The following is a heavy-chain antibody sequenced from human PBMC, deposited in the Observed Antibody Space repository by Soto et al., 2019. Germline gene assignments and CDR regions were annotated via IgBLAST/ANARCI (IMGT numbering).Heavy chain of an antibody. CDR1: VFSFITYG. V-gene: IGHV3-30*18. CDR3: AKEASGSSRFFYYYGMDV. J-gene: IGHJ6*02. Sequence: GWSLRLACASSVFSFITYGMHWVRQAPGRGPEWMAVISHDGGNNYYADSVKGRFTISRDNSKNTLYLQLNSLRAEDTAVYYCAKEASGSSRFFYYYGMDVWGQGTTVTVSS. CDR2: ISHDGGNN. D-gene: IGHD3-3*01.